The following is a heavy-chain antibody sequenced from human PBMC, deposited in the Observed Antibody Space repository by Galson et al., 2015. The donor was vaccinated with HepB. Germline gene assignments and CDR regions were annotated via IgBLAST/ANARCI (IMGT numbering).Heavy chain of an antibody. CDR2: IKSKTDGGTT. V-gene: IGHV3-15*07. J-gene: IGHJ6*03. CDR1: GFTFSNAW. D-gene: IGHD3-22*01. CDR3: TSFDYYYDSSGYSPYYYMDV. Sequence: SLRLSCAASGFTFSNAWMNWVRQAPGKGLEWVGRIKSKTDGGTTDYAAPVKGRFTISRDDSKNTLYLQMNSLKTEDTAVYYCTSFDYYYDSSGYSPYYYMDVWGKGTTVTVSS.